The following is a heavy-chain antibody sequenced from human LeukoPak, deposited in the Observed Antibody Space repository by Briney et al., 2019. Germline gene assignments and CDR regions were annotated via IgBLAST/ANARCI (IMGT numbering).Heavy chain of an antibody. Sequence: TLSLTCTVSGGSISSYYWSWIQQPPGKALEWLARIDWDDDTFYTPSLKTRLTISKDTSKNQVVLTMTNMDPVDTVTYYCARIYSDSGSYHFDHWGRGTLVTVSS. J-gene: IGHJ4*02. V-gene: IGHV2-70*16. CDR3: ARIYSDSGSYHFDH. CDR2: IDWDDDT. CDR1: GGSISSYYW. D-gene: IGHD6-13*01.